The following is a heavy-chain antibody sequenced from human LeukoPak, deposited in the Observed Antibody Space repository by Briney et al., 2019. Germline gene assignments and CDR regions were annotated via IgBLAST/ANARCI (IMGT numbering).Heavy chain of an antibody. CDR2: ISGSGGST. J-gene: IGHJ4*02. V-gene: IGHV3-23*01. CDR1: GFTFSSYA. D-gene: IGHD6-13*01. Sequence: PGGSLRLSCAASGFTFSSYAMSWVRQAPGKGLEWVSAISGSGGSTYYADSVRGRFTISRDNSKNTLYLEMNSLRAEDTAVYYCAKNGYSSSWFNTAFDYWGQGTLVTVSS. CDR3: AKNGYSSSWFNTAFDY.